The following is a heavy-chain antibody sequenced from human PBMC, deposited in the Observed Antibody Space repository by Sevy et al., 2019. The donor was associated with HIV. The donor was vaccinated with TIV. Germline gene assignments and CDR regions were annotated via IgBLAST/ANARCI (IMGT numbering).Heavy chain of an antibody. Sequence: ASVKVSCKASGYTSTSYGISWVRQAPGQGLEWMGWISAYNGNTNYAQKLQGRVTMTTDTSTSTAYMELRSLRSDDTAVYYCARDTYYYDSSGYYWFDYWGQGTLVTVSS. V-gene: IGHV1-18*04. CDR1: GYTSTSYG. CDR2: ISAYNGNT. J-gene: IGHJ4*02. D-gene: IGHD3-22*01. CDR3: ARDTYYYDSSGYYWFDY.